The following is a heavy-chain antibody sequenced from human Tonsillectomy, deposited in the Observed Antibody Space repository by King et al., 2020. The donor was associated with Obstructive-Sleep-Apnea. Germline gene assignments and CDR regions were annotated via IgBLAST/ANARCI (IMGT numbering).Heavy chain of an antibody. Sequence: VQLVESGAEVKKPGESLKISCKGSGYDFTTYWIGWVRQMPGKGLEWMGIIYPDDSDTKYSPSFQGQVTISADKSITTAYLPWSSLKASDTAIYYCARLTYDILTGYYQYYFAYWGQGTLVTVSS. CDR2: IYPDDSDT. D-gene: IGHD3-9*01. V-gene: IGHV5-51*01. J-gene: IGHJ4*02. CDR3: ARLTYDILTGYYQYYFAY. CDR1: GYDFTTYW.